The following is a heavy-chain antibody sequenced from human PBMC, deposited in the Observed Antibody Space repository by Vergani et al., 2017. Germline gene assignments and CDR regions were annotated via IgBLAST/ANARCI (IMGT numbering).Heavy chain of an antibody. D-gene: IGHD3-10*02. CDR2: IRYDGSSE. CDR1: GFTLNTYG. Sequence: VQLLESGGGLVQPGGSLRLSCAASGFTLNTYGIHWVRQAPGKGLEWVSFIRYDGSSEYYGDSVKGRFTISRDKSQNTLYLQMNSLRAEDTAVYYCAKAGLSPRRSDGMLYYFDYWGQGTLVTVSS. CDR3: AKAGLSPRRSDGMLYYFDY. J-gene: IGHJ4*02. V-gene: IGHV3-30*02.